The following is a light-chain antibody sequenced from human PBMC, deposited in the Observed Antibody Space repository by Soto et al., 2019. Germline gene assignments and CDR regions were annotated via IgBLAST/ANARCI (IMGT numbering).Light chain of an antibody. V-gene: IGLV2-11*01. CDR1: SSDVGGYNY. Sequence: QSALTQPRSVSGSPGQSVTISCTGTSSDVGGYNYVSWYQQHPGKAPKLISYDVNKRPSGVPDRLSGSKSDNTASLTISGLQAEDEADYYCCSYAGSYTKVFGGGTKVTVL. CDR3: CSYAGSYTKV. J-gene: IGLJ3*02. CDR2: DVN.